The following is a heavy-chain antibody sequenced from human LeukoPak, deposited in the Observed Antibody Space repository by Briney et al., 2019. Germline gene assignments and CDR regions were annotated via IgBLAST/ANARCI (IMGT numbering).Heavy chain of an antibody. CDR1: GGSFSGYY. D-gene: IGHD3-16*01. Sequence: PSETLSLTCAVYGGSFSGYYRSWIRQPPGKGLEWIGEINHSGSTNYNPSLKSRVTISVDTSKNQFSLKLSSVTAADTAMYYCARGRRPTWGGNFDYWGQGTLVTVSS. CDR3: ARGRRPTWGGNFDY. V-gene: IGHV4-34*01. J-gene: IGHJ4*02. CDR2: INHSGST.